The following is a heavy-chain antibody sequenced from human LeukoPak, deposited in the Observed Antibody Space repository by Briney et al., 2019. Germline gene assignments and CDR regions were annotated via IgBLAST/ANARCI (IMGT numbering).Heavy chain of an antibody. V-gene: IGHV1-69*13. CDR3: ARDSSEFRSLIFH. CDR1: GYTFTDYY. CDR2: ITPMFGTA. Sequence: GASVKVSCKASGYTFTDYYVHWVRQAPGQGLEWMGGITPMFGTAKYAQKFQGRVTITADESTSTAYMELSSLRSEDTAVYYCARDSSEFRSLIFHWGQGTLVTVSS. D-gene: IGHD3-9*01. J-gene: IGHJ1*01.